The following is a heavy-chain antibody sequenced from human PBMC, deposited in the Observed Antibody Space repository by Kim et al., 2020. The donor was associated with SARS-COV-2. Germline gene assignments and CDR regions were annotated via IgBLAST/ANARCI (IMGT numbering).Heavy chain of an antibody. CDR3: ARGPYYDSNRRYSFDY. Sequence: SETLSLTCTVSGDSIISVGHYRNWIRQRPGKGLEWIGYIYYSGHTYYNPSLKSRVSMSVDTSKGQFSLKLTSVTAADTAVYYCARGPYYDSNRRYSFDY. J-gene: IGHJ4*01. CDR2: IYYSGHT. CDR1: GDSIISVGHY. D-gene: IGHD3-22*01. V-gene: IGHV4-31*03.